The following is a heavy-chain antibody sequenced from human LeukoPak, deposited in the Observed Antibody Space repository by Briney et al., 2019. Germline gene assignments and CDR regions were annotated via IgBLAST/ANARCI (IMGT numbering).Heavy chain of an antibody. CDR3: ATSTAAAGTD. CDR1: EFTFSSYA. J-gene: IGHJ4*02. Sequence: GGSLRLSCAASEFTFSSYAMSWVRQAPGKGLEWVSTISGSGGSTYYADSVKGRFTISRDNSINTLYLRMNSLRGEDTAVYYCATSTAAAGTDWGQGTLVTVSS. CDR2: ISGSGGST. V-gene: IGHV3-23*01. D-gene: IGHD6-13*01.